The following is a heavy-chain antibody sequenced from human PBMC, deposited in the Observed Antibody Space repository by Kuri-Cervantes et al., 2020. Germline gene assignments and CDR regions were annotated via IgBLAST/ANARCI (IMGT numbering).Heavy chain of an antibody. CDR1: GFSFGDYA. CDR3: AKDLGRYSSSWYYFDY. Sequence: SLKISCAASGFSFGDYAMNWVRQAPGKGLEWVSGVSWNSGSIGYADSVKGRFTISRDNPKNTLYLQMNSLRAEDTAVYYCAKDLGRYSSSWYYFDYWGQGTLVTVSS. J-gene: IGHJ4*02. CDR2: VSWNSGSI. D-gene: IGHD6-13*01. V-gene: IGHV3-9*01.